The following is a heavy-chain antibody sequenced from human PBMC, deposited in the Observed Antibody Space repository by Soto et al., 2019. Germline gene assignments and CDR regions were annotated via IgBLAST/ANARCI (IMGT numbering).Heavy chain of an antibody. D-gene: IGHD5-18*01. V-gene: IGHV4-59*08. CDR1: GGSISGYY. CDR3: ARLEYTYSYPSYYYYYMDV. Sequence: SETLSLTCTVSGGSISGYYWSWIRQPPGKGLEWIGYISYSGSTNYNPSLKSRVTISVDTSKNQFSLKLSSVTAADTAVFYCARLEYTYSYPSYYYYYMDVWGKGTTVTVSS. J-gene: IGHJ6*03. CDR2: ISYSGST.